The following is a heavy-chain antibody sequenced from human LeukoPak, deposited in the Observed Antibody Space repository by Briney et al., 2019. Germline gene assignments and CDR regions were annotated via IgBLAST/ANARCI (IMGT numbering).Heavy chain of an antibody. CDR1: GFTFSSYS. J-gene: IGHJ3*02. V-gene: IGHV3-21*01. D-gene: IGHD1-7*01. CDR3: ARDGWNYSPDAFDI. CDR2: ISSSSSYI. Sequence: GGSLRLSCAASGFTFSSYSMNWVRQAPGKGLEWVSSISSSSSYIYYADSVKGRFTISRDNAKNSLYLQMNSLRAEDTAVYYCARDGWNYSPDAFDIWGQGTMVTVSS.